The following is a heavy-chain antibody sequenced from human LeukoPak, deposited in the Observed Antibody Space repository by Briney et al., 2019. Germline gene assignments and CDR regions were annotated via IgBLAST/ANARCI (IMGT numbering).Heavy chain of an antibody. CDR3: AREITAAGNYFDY. D-gene: IGHD6-13*01. V-gene: IGHV3-21*01. CDR1: GFTFSNYS. Sequence: GGSLRLSCAASGFTFSNYSMNWVRQAPGKGLEWVSSISSSSSYIYYADSVKGRFAISRDNAQNSLYLQMNSLRAEDTALYYCAREITAAGNYFDYWGQGTLVTVSS. CDR2: ISSSSSYI. J-gene: IGHJ4*02.